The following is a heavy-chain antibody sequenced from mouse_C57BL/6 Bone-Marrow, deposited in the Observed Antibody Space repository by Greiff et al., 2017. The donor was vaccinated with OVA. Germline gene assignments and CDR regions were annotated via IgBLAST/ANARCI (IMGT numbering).Heavy chain of an antibody. V-gene: IGHV1-59*01. J-gene: IGHJ2*01. CDR2: IDPSDSYT. Sequence: VQLQQSGAELVRPGTSVKLSCKASGYTFTSYWMHWVKQRPGQGLEWIGVIDPSDSYTNYNQKFKGKATLTVDTSSSTAYMQLSSLTSEDTAVYYCARSYYRGDFDYWGQGTTLTVSS. D-gene: IGHD2-10*01. CDR3: ARSYYRGDFDY. CDR1: GYTFTSYW.